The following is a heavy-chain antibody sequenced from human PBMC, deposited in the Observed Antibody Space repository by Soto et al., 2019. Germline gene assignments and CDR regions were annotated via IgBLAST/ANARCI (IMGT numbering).Heavy chain of an antibody. J-gene: IGHJ4*02. CDR2: ISYDGSNK. Sequence: PGGSLRLSCAASGFTFSSYAMHWVRQAPGKGLEWVAVISYDGSNKYYADSVKGRFTISRDNSKNTLYLQMNSLRAEDTAVYYCARDLGDCSSTSCLENYFDYWGQGTLVTVSS. CDR3: ARDLGDCSSTSCLENYFDY. CDR1: GFTFSSYA. D-gene: IGHD2-2*01. V-gene: IGHV3-30-3*01.